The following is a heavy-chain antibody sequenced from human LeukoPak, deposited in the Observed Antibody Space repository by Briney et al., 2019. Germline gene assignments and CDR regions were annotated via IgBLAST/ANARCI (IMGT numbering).Heavy chain of an antibody. J-gene: IGHJ4*02. CDR1: GCTVSSNY. D-gene: IGHD6-13*01. Sequence: GSLRLSCAASGCTVSSNYMSWVRQAPGKGLEWVSVIYSGGSTYYADSVKGRFTISRDNSKNTLYLQMNSLRAEDTAVYYCARDDTAAGTLDYWGQGTLVTVSS. V-gene: IGHV3-66*01. CDR3: ARDDTAAGTLDY. CDR2: IYSGGST.